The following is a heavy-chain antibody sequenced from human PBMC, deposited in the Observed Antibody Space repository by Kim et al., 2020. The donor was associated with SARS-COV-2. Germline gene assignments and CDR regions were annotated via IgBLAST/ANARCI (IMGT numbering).Heavy chain of an antibody. Sequence: YSPAFQGQVTISADKSISTAYLQWSSLKASDTAMYYCARRAYRSGWYYFNCWGQGTLVTVSS. J-gene: IGHJ4*02. D-gene: IGHD6-19*01. V-gene: IGHV5-51*01. CDR3: ARRAYRSGWYYFNC.